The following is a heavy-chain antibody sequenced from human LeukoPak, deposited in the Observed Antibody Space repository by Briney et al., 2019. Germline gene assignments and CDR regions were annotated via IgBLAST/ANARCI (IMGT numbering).Heavy chain of an antibody. CDR2: ISSSGSYI. CDR1: GFTFSSYS. CDR3: ARAQGGYYDSSGYDY. Sequence: PGGSLRLSCAASGFTFSSYSMNWVRQAPGKGLEWVSSISSSGSYIYYADSVKGRFTISRDNAKNSLYLQMNSLRAEDTAVYYCARAQGGYYDSSGYDYWGQGTLVTVSS. J-gene: IGHJ4*02. V-gene: IGHV3-21*01. D-gene: IGHD3-22*01.